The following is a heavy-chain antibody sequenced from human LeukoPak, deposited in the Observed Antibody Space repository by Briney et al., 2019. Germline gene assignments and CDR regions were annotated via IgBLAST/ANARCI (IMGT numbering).Heavy chain of an antibody. D-gene: IGHD3-22*01. J-gene: IGHJ3*02. V-gene: IGHV4-38-2*02. CDR1: GYSISSGYY. CDR2: IHHSGST. CDR3: ARVARGDYDSSGYYDAFDI. Sequence: SETLSLTCIVSGYSISSGYYWGWIRQPPGKGLEWIGNIHHSGSTYYNPSLKSRVTISVDTSKNQLSLKLSSVTAADTAVYYCARVARGDYDSSGYYDAFDIWGQGTMVTVSS.